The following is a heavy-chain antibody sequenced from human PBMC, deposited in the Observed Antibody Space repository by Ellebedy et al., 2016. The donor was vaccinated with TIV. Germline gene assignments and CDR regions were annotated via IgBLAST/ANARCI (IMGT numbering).Heavy chain of an antibody. CDR1: GDIFHSPA. CDR3: ASGRTTISTWHYYGLDV. D-gene: IGHD4-11*01. J-gene: IGHJ6*02. CDR2: LLPILGPA. Sequence: AASVTVSCKASGDIFHSPAISCARQPPRQGLEWMGGLLPILGPANYAQKFQGRVPITADESTSTAYMELSSLRSENTAVYYCASGRTTISTWHYYGLDVWGQGTTVTVSS. V-gene: IGHV1-69*13.